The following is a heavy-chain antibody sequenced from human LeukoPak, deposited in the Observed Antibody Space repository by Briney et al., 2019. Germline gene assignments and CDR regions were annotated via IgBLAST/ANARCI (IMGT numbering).Heavy chain of an antibody. CDR3: ARDVTGSGPEATYNWFDP. CDR2: IYYSGST. Sequence: SETQSLTCTVSGGSISSGGYYWRWIRQHPGKGLEWIGYIYYSGSTYYNPSLKSRVTISVDTSKNQFSLKLSSVTAADTAVYYCARDVTGSGPEATYNWFDPWGQGTLVTVSS. V-gene: IGHV4-31*03. J-gene: IGHJ5*02. CDR1: GGSISSGGYY. D-gene: IGHD3-10*01.